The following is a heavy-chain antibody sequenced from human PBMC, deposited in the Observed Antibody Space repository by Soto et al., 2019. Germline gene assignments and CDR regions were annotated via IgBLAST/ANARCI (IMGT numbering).Heavy chain of an antibody. D-gene: IGHD3-16*01. Sequence: EVQLVESGGGLVQPGRSLRLSCAASGFTFDDYAMHWVRQAPGKGLEWVAGISWNSGSIGYADSVKGRFTISRDNAKKSLYLQMNSLRAEDTALYYCAKSRRGEYYFDYWGQGTLVTVSS. J-gene: IGHJ4*02. CDR3: AKSRRGEYYFDY. CDR1: GFTFDDYA. V-gene: IGHV3-9*01. CDR2: ISWNSGSI.